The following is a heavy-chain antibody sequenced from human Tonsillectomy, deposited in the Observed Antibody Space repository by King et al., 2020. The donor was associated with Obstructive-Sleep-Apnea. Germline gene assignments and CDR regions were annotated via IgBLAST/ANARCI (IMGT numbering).Heavy chain of an antibody. D-gene: IGHD6-13*01. J-gene: IGHJ6*02. CDR3: ARQRRAAGDYYYYYGMDV. CDR1: GGSISSYY. V-gene: IGHV4-59*08. Sequence: VQLQESGPGLVKPSETLSLTCTVSGGSISSYYWSWIRQPPGKGLEWIGYIYYSGSTNYNPSLKSLVTISVDTSKNQFSLKLSSVTAADTAVYYCARQRRAAGDYYYYYGMDVWGQGTTVTVSS. CDR2: IYYSGST.